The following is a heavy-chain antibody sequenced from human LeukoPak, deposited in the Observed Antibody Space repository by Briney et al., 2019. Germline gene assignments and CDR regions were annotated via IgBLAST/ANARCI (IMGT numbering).Heavy chain of an antibody. V-gene: IGHV1-18*01. CDR3: ATARLDFWSGYPNLYFDY. CDR2: TSAYNGNT. CDR1: GYTFTSYG. J-gene: IGHJ4*02. D-gene: IGHD3-3*01. Sequence: ASVKVSCKASGYTFTSYGISWVRRAPGQGLEWMGWTSAYNGNTNYAQKLQGRVTMTEDTSTDTAYMELSSLRSEDTAVYYCATARLDFWSGYPNLYFDYWGQGTLVTVSS.